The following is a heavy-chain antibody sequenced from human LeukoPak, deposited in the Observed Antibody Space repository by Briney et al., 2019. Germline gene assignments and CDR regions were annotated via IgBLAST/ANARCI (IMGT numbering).Heavy chain of an antibody. Sequence: GGSLRLSCAASGFTFSSYSMNWVRQAPGKGLVWVSRINTDGSRINYADSVKGRFTISRDNAGNTLYLQMNSLRVEDTAVYYCARDLNWNQADYWGQGTVVTVSS. CDR1: GFTFSSYS. J-gene: IGHJ4*02. D-gene: IGHD1-1*01. V-gene: IGHV3-74*01. CDR3: ARDLNWNQADY. CDR2: INTDGSRI.